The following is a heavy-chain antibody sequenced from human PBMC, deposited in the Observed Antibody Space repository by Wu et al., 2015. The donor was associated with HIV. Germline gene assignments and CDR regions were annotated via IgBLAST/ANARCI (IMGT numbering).Heavy chain of an antibody. CDR1: GYTFASHG. Sequence: VQSRTEVKKPGASVRISCRAFGYTFASHGINWVRQAAGQGLEWMGWMNPKSGSTGYAQQFQGRITMTRDTSISTSYMELSSLTSEDTAVYYCARGAENRWGPSANWKVGWFDPSGPGNPWSPSP. D-gene: IGHD1-1*01. CDR2: MNPKSGST. V-gene: IGHV1-8*02. CDR3: ARGAENRWGPSANWKVGWFDP. J-gene: IGHJ5*02.